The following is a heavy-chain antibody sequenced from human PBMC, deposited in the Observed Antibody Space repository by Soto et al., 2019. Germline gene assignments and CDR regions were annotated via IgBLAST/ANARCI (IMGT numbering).Heavy chain of an antibody. D-gene: IGHD4-17*01. CDR1: GFTFSSYG. CDR3: ARDHXRKIYGDYWYYYYGMDA. V-gene: IGHV3-33*01. Sequence: PGGSLRLSCAASGFTFSSYGMHWVRQAPGKGLEWVAVIWYDGSNKYYADSVKGRFTISRDNSKNTLYLQMNSLRAEDTAVYYCARDHXRKIYGDYWYYYYGMDAWGQGTTVTVSS. J-gene: IGHJ6*02. CDR2: IWYDGSNK.